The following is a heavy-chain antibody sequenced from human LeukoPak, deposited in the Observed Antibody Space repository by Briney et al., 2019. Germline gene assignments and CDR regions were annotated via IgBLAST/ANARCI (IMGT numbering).Heavy chain of an antibody. CDR3: ARAGYYYGSGSHFDY. Sequence: ASVKVSRKASGYTFTSYGISWVRQAPGQGLEWMGWISAYNGNTNYAQKLQGRVTMTTDTSTSTAYMELRSLRSDDTAVYYCARAGYYYGSGSHFDYWGQRTLVTVSS. V-gene: IGHV1-18*01. CDR1: GYTFTSYG. J-gene: IGHJ4*02. CDR2: ISAYNGNT. D-gene: IGHD3-10*01.